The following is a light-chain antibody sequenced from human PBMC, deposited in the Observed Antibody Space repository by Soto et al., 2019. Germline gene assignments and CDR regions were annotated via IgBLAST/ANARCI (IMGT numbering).Light chain of an antibody. CDR2: ATS. J-gene: IGKJ2*01. CDR1: QTITNS. CDR3: QQSQGFPYS. V-gene: IGKV1-39*01. Sequence: DIQLTQSPSSLSASVGDRLTITCRASQTITNSLNWYQQKPGKAPKLLIYATSSLQSGVPSRFSDSGSVTYFTLTISSLQPQDFATYFCQQSQGFPYSFAQGTNLEIK.